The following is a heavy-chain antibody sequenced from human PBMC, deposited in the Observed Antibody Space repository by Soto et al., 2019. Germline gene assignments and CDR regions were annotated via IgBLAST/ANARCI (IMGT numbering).Heavy chain of an antibody. J-gene: IGHJ4*02. V-gene: IGHV4-4*02. CDR3: ARRGGGVVLAATTPFDY. Sequence: QVPLQESGPRLVRPSGTLSLTCTVSSGSISTANWWSWVRQPPGRGLEWIGEIYHSGSTNYNLSLKSRVTLPVDKSKYQVSLRLSSVTAADTATYYCARRGGGVVLAATTPFDYWGQGTLVTVSS. CDR2: IYHSGST. CDR1: SGSISTANW. D-gene: IGHD2-15*01.